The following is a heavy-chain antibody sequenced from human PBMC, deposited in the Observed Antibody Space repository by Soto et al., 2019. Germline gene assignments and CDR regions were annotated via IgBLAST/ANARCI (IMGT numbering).Heavy chain of an antibody. V-gene: IGHV1-69*13. CDR1: GGTFSSYA. CDR2: IIPIFGTA. J-gene: IGHJ4*02. CDR3: ARGGIAAAGLFDY. D-gene: IGHD6-13*01. Sequence: SVKVSCKASGGTFSSYAISWVRQVPGQGLEWMGGIIPIFGTANYAQKFQGRVTITADESTSTAYMELSSLRSEDTAVYYCARGGIAAAGLFDYWGQGTLVTVSS.